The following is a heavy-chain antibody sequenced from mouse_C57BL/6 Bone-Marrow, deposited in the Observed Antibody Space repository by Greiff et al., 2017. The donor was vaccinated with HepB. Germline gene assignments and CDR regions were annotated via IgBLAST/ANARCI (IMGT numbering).Heavy chain of an antibody. V-gene: IGHV5-16*01. J-gene: IGHJ1*03. D-gene: IGHD1-1*01. CDR3: ALLTGWYFDV. Sequence: EVKLMESEGGLVQPGSSMKLSCTASGFTFSDYYMAWVRQVPEKGLEWVANINYDGSSTYYLDSLKSRFIISRDNAKNILYLQMSSLKSEDTATYYCALLTGWYFDVWGTGTTVTVSS. CDR1: GFTFSDYY. CDR2: INYDGSST.